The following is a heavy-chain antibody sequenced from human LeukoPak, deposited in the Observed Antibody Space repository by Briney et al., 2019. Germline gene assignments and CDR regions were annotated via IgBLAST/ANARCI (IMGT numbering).Heavy chain of an antibody. V-gene: IGHV1-69*05. CDR1: GGTFSNYA. CDR3: ARERGGWFDP. D-gene: IGHD3-3*01. CDR2: IIPIFGTA. Sequence: SVKVSCXASGGTFSNYAISWVRQARGQGLEWMGGIIPIFGTANYAQKFQGRVTITTDESTSTAYMELSSLRSEDTAVYYCARERGGWFDPWGQGTLVTVSS. J-gene: IGHJ5*02.